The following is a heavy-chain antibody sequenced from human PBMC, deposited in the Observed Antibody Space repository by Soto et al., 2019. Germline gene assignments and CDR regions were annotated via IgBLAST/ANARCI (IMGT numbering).Heavy chain of an antibody. CDR3: ARQRGYCSGGSCRLLNYYYYMDV. Sequence: SETLSLTCTVSGGSISSSSYYWGWIRQPPGKGLEWIGSIYYSGSTYYNPSLKSRVTISVDTSKNQFSLKLSSVTAADTAVYYCARQRGYCSGGSCRLLNYYYYMDVWGKGTTVTVSS. CDR1: GGSISSSSYY. J-gene: IGHJ6*03. CDR2: IYYSGST. D-gene: IGHD2-15*01. V-gene: IGHV4-39*01.